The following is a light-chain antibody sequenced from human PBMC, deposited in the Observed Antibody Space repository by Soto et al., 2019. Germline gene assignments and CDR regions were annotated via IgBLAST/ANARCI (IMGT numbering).Light chain of an antibody. CDR3: QSYDSSLSGYV. CDR2: ENN. J-gene: IGLJ1*01. CDR1: SSNIGAGYE. V-gene: IGLV1-40*01. Sequence: QLVLTQPPSVSEAPGQRVTISCTGSSSNIGAGYEAHWYQQVPGTAPKLLIYENNNRPSGVPDRFSGSKSGTSASLAITGRQAEDEAEYYCQSYDSSLSGYVFGTGTKVTVL.